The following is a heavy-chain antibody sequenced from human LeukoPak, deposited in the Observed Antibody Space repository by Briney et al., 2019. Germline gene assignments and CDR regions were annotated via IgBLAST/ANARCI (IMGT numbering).Heavy chain of an antibody. CDR2: ISSSGSTI. D-gene: IGHD2-21*01. CDR3: ARLPGGVVIHAGLY. J-gene: IGHJ4*02. V-gene: IGHV3-48*01. CDR1: GFTFSSYD. Sequence: GGSLRLSCAASGFTFSSYDMNWVRQAPGKGLEWVSYISSSGSTIYYADSVKGRVTISRDNAKNSLYLQMNSLRAEDTAMYYCARLPGGVVIHAGLYWDQGTLVTVSS.